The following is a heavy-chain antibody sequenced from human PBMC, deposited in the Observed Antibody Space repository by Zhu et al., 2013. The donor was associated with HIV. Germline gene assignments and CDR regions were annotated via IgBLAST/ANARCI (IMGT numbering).Heavy chain of an antibody. CDR2: IIPIFGTA. CDR1: GGTFSSYA. CDR3: ARARGIGSGWKQPHYYDSSGRAQYFDY. Sequence: QVQLVQSGAEVKKPGSSVKVSCKASGGTFSSYAISWVRQAPGQGLEWMGGIIPIFGTANYAQKFQGRVTITADESTSTAYMELSSLRSEDTAVYYCARARGIGSGWKQPHYYDSSGRAQYFDYWGQGTLVTVSS. J-gene: IGHJ4*02. D-gene: IGHD3-22*01. V-gene: IGHV1-69*01.